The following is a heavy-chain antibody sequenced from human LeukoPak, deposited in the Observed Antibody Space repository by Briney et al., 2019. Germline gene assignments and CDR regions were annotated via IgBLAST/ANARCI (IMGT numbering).Heavy chain of an antibody. D-gene: IGHD6-6*01. CDR1: GFTFSTYG. Sequence: GGSLRLSCAASGFTFSTYGMHWVRQAPGKGLEWVAFTRYDGSNKYYADSVKGRFTISRDNSKNTLYLQMNSLRAEDTAVYYCARGWQLGFDAFDIWGQGTMVTVSS. V-gene: IGHV3-30*02. J-gene: IGHJ3*02. CDR3: ARGWQLGFDAFDI. CDR2: TRYDGSNK.